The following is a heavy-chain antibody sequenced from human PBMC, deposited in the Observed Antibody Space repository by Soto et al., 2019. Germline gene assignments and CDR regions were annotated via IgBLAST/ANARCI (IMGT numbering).Heavy chain of an antibody. CDR2: IYYSGGT. V-gene: IGHV4-31*03. J-gene: IGHJ5*02. CDR3: AKGVRGVPNWFDP. CDR1: GGSISNSDNH. Sequence: QVQLQESGPGLVRPSQTLSLSCTVSGGSISNSDNHWSWLRQHPGEGLEWNGYIYYSGGTYYSPSRKGRVTMSIDSSKNHFSQKLSSVTAAYTAVYYWAKGVRGVPNWFDPWCQGTLVTVSS. D-gene: IGHD3-10*01.